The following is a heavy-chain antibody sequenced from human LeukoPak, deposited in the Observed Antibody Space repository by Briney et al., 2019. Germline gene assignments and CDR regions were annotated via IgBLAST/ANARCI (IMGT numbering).Heavy chain of an antibody. CDR1: GFHVSSNY. J-gene: IGHJ4*02. CDR3: ARVRLGAARGLRDY. V-gene: IGHV3-66*01. CDR2: IYSGGST. D-gene: IGHD3-16*01. Sequence: GGSLRLSCAASGFHVSSNYMIWVRQPPGKGLEWVSVIYSGGSTYYADSVKGRFTISRDNSKNTLYLQMNSLRAEDTAVYYCARVRLGAARGLRDYWGQGTLVTVSS.